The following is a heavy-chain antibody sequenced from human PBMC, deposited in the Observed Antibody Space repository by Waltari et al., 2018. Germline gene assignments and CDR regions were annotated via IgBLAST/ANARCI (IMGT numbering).Heavy chain of an antibody. J-gene: IGHJ6*02. D-gene: IGHD3-10*01. V-gene: IGHV1-2*06. CDR3: ARPYYYGSGGDVMDV. Sequence: QVQLVQSGAEVKKPGASVKVSCKASGYTFTGYYLHWVRPAPGQGLEWMGRINPNSGGTNYAQKFQGRVTMTRDTSISTAYMELSRLRSDDTAVYYCARPYYYGSGGDVMDVWGQGTTVTVSS. CDR1: GYTFTGYY. CDR2: INPNSGGT.